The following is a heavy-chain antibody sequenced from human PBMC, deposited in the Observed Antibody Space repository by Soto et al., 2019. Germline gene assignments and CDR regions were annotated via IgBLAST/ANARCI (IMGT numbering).Heavy chain of an antibody. CDR2: ISSSGSYT. V-gene: IGHV3-21*02. J-gene: IGHJ4*02. D-gene: IGHD3-10*01. CDR3: ARDVGDGFNPTLDY. CDR1: RFTFSSYT. Sequence: EVQLVESGGGLVKPGGSLRLACAASRFTFSSYTMHWVRQAPGKGLEWVSCISSSGSYTYYADSVKGRFTISRDNAKNSLYLQMNSLRAEDTALYYCARDVGDGFNPTLDYWGQGTLVTVSS.